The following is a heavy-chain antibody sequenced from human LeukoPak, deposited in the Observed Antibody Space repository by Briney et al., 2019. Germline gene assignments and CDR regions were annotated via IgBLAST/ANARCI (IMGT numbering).Heavy chain of an antibody. V-gene: IGHV3-23*01. Sequence: GGSLRLSCAASGFSFSIHWMTWVRQAPGKGLEWVSAISGSGGSTYYADSVKGRFTISRDNSKNTLYLQMNSLRAEDTAVYYCASADFDYWGQGTLVTVSS. J-gene: IGHJ4*02. CDR3: ASADFDY. CDR1: GFSFSIHW. CDR2: ISGSGGST.